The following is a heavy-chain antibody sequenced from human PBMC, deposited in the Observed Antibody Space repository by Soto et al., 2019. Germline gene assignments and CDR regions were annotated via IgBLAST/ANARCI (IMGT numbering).Heavy chain of an antibody. CDR2: IYYSGST. D-gene: IGHD7-27*01. J-gene: IGHJ4*02. CDR1: GGSISSSSYY. V-gene: IGHV4-39*01. Sequence: SETLSLTCTVSGGSISSSSYYWGWIRQPPGKGLEWIGSIYYSGSTYYNPSLKSRVTISVDTSKNQFSLKLSSVTAADTAVYYCAGPNFRNFDYWGQGTLVTVSS. CDR3: AGPNFRNFDY.